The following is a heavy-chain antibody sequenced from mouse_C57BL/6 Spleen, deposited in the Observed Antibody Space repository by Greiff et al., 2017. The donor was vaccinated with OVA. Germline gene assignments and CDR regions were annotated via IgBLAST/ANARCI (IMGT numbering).Heavy chain of an antibody. V-gene: IGHV1-50*01. CDR3: ARHYYGSSSEFAY. J-gene: IGHJ3*01. D-gene: IGHD1-1*01. CDR2: IDPPDSYT. CDR1: GYTFTSYW. Sequence: QVQLQQPGAELVKPGASVKLSCKASGYTFTSYWMQWVKQRPGQGLEWIGEIDPPDSYTNYNQKFKGKATLTVDKSSSPAYVQLSSLTSEDSAVYDCARHYYGSSSEFAYWGQGTLVTVSA.